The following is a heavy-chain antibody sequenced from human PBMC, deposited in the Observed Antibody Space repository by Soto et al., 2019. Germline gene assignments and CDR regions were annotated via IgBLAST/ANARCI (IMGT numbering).Heavy chain of an antibody. V-gene: IGHV3-33*01. D-gene: IGHD6-19*01. CDR2: IWYDGSNK. CDR3: ARARYSSGWYYDY. J-gene: IGHJ4*02. CDR1: GFTFSSYG. Sequence: PGGSLRLPCAASGFTFSSYGMHWVRQAPGKGLEWVAVIWYDGSNKYYADSVKGRFTISRDNSKNTLYLQMNSLRAEDTAVYYCARARYSSGWYYDYWGQGTLVTVSS.